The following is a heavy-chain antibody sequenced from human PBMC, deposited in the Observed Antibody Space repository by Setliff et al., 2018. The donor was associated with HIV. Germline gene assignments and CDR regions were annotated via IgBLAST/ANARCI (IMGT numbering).Heavy chain of an antibody. CDR1: GYIITRYG. V-gene: IGHV1-18*01. CDR3: ARYEYDFWSSLTQAVPRYYFDY. CDR2: IGAYDGNT. Sequence: ASVKVSCKASGYIITRYGVTWVRQAPGQGLEWMGWIGAYDGNTKYIQKLQGRVTMTTDTSTNTAYMELSSLRSEDTAVYYCARYEYDFWSSLTQAVPRYYFDYWGQGTTVTVSS. J-gene: IGHJ4*03. D-gene: IGHD3-3*01.